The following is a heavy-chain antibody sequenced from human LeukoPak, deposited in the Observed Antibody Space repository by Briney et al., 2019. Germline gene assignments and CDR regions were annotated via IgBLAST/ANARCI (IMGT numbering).Heavy chain of an antibody. V-gene: IGHV3-66*01. J-gene: IGHJ4*02. CDR2: ICSDGAT. CDR3: ASGPLTYSSAWYEMGY. CDR1: EFTFNTNY. D-gene: IGHD6-19*01. Sequence: GGSLRLPCAASEFTFNTNYLSWVRQAPGKGLEWVSVICSDGATFYADSLKSCFTISRDSSKITLYLQMNSLRAEDTGVYYCASGPLTYSSAWYEMGYWGQGTLVTVSS.